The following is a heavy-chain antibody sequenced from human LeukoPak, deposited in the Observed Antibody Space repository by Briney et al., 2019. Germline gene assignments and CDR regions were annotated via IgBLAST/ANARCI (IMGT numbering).Heavy chain of an antibody. Sequence: GGSLRLSCAASGFTFSSYAMSWVRQAPGKGLEWVSVIYSGGSTYYADSVKGRFTISRDSSKNTLYLQMNSLRAEDTAVYYCARGTYDYVWGSYSPWGQGTLVTVSS. CDR1: GFTFSSYA. J-gene: IGHJ5*02. CDR2: IYSGGST. D-gene: IGHD3-16*01. CDR3: ARGTYDYVWGSYSP. V-gene: IGHV3-66*01.